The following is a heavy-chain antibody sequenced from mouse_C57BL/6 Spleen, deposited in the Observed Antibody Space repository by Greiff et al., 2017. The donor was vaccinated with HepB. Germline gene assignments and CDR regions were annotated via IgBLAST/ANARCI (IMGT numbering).Heavy chain of an antibody. Sequence: VQLQQSGAELARPGASVKMSCKASGYTFTSYTMHWVKQRPGQGLEWIGYINPSSGYTKYNQKFKDKATLTADKSSSTAYMQLSSLTSEDSAVYYCARENYGSSYEDYWGQGTTLTVSS. J-gene: IGHJ2*01. CDR3: ARENYGSSYEDY. V-gene: IGHV1-4*01. D-gene: IGHD1-1*01. CDR1: GYTFTSYT. CDR2: INPSSGYT.